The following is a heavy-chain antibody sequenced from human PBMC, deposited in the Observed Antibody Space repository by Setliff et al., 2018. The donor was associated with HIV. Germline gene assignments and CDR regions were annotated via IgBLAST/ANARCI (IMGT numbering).Heavy chain of an antibody. CDR3: AARNSGNPTRHFDP. CDR2: IYHSGST. CDR1: GYSISNGYY. V-gene: IGHV4-38-2*01. D-gene: IGHD3-10*01. J-gene: IGHJ5*02. Sequence: PSETLSLTCALSGYSISNGYYWGWIRQPSGKGLEWIGSIYHSGSTFYNPSLRSRVTISVDTSQDQFSLRLTSVTAADTAVYYCAARNSGNPTRHFDPWGQGTLVTVSS.